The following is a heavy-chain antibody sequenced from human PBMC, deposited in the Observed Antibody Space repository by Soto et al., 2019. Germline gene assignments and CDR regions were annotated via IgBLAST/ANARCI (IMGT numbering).Heavy chain of an antibody. V-gene: IGHV3-15*01. CDR3: TAPISRYSGYDTYYYYYMDV. CDR2: IKSKTDGGTT. Sequence: GGSLRLSCAASGFTFSDHYMDWVRQAPGKGLEWVGRIKSKTDGGTTDYAAPVKGRFTISRDDSKNTLYLQMNSLKTEDTAVYYCTAPISRYSGYDTYYYYYMDVWGKGTTVTVSS. D-gene: IGHD5-12*01. CDR1: GFTFSDHY. J-gene: IGHJ6*03.